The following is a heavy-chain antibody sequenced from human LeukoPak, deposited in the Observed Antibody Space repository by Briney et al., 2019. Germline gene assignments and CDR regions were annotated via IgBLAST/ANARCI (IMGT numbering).Heavy chain of an antibody. J-gene: IGHJ4*02. V-gene: IGHV3-66*01. D-gene: IGHD4-23*01. CDR3: AREPPTVVRGVVPGY. CDR1: GFTFSSYA. Sequence: SGGSLRLSCAASGFTFSSYAMSWVRQAPGKGLEWVSVIYSGGSTYYADSVKGRFTISRDNSKNTLYLQMNSLRAEDTAVYYCAREPPTVVRGVVPGYWGQGTLVTVSS. CDR2: IYSGGST.